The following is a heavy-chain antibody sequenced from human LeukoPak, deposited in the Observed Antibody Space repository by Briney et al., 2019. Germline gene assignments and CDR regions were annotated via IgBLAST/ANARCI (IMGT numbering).Heavy chain of an antibody. CDR2: ISSSGSTI. Sequence: PRGSLRLSCAASGFTFSDYYMSWIRQAPGKGLEWVSYISSSGSTIYYADSVKGRFTISRDNAKNSLYLQMNSLRAEDTAVYYCARGYYLEGYNWFDPWGQGTLVTVSS. D-gene: IGHD3-22*01. V-gene: IGHV3-11*01. CDR3: ARGYYLEGYNWFDP. J-gene: IGHJ5*02. CDR1: GFTFSDYY.